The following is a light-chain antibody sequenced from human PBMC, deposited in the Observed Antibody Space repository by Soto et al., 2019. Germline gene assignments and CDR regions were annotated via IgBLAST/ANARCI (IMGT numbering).Light chain of an antibody. CDR2: GAS. CDR3: QQYGNSPWT. Sequence: ETVLTQSPGTLSLSPGETATLSCRANQSVSSNYLAWYQHKPGQSPRLLIYGASSRATGSSDRFSGSGSGTDFTLTLSRLEPEDFAVYYCQQYGNSPWTFGQGTKV. CDR1: QSVSSNY. V-gene: IGKV3-20*01. J-gene: IGKJ1*01.